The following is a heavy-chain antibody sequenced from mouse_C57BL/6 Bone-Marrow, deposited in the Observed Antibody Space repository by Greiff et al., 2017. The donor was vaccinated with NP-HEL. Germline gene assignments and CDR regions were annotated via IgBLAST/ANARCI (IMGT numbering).Heavy chain of an antibody. CDR1: GYTFTNYW. Sequence: QVQLQQSGAELVRPGTSVKMSCKASGYTFTNYWIGWAKQRPGHGLEWIGDIYPGGGYTNYNEKFKGKATLTADKSSSTAYMQFSSLTSEDSAIYYCASTVVAHFDYWGQGTTLTVSS. V-gene: IGHV1-63*01. CDR3: ASTVVAHFDY. D-gene: IGHD1-1*01. CDR2: IYPGGGYT. J-gene: IGHJ2*01.